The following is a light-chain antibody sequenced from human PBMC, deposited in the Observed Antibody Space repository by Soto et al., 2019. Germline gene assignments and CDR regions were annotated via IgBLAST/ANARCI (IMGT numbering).Light chain of an antibody. J-gene: IGKJ2*01. CDR1: QSVSSNH. CDR3: QQYGSSPRT. V-gene: IGKV3-20*01. CDR2: DAS. Sequence: EIVLTQSPGTLSLSPGERATLSCRASQSVSSNHLAWYQQKPGQAPRLLIYDASSRATGIPDRFSGSGSGTDFTLTISRLEPEEFAVYYCQQYGSSPRTFGRGTKLEI.